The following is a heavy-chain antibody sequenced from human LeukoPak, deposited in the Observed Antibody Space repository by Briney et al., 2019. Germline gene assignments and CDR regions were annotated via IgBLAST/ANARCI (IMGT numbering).Heavy chain of an antibody. CDR2: IYPGGST. CDR1: TFTVIDHY. J-gene: IGHJ6*02. V-gene: IGHV3-66*02. D-gene: IGHD2-21*01. CDR3: ARGAGVSHYYYYAMDI. Sequence: PGGSLRPSCAASTFTVIDHYMTWVRQAPGRGLEWVAAIYPGGSTYYADSVKGRFTISRDKSNNTLYLQMNTLGAEETAVYYCARGAGVSHYYYYAMDIWGQGTTVTVSS.